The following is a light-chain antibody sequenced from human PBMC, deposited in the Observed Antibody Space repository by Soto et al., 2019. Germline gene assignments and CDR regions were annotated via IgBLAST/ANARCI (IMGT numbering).Light chain of an antibody. J-gene: IGLJ2*01. CDR1: TSNIVNNF. CDR3: GTWDYSVTAFV. Sequence: HSVLTQPPSVSAAPGEKVTISCSGRTSNIVNNFVSWYRQLPGAAPQLLIHTNNKRPSGVSDRFSGSKSGSSATLGITGLQTGDEAHYYCGTWDYSVTAFVFGGGTKVTVL. CDR2: TNN. V-gene: IGLV1-51*01.